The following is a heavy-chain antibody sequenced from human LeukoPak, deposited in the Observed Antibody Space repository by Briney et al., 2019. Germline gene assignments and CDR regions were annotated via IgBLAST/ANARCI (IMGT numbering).Heavy chain of an antibody. CDR3: ARGNGYSSSWYPWDWFDP. CDR2: MNPNSGNT. Sequence: RGASVKVSCKASGYTFTSYDINWVRQATGQGLEWMGWMNPNSGNTGYAQKFQGRVTMTWNTSISTAYMELSSLRSEDTAVYYCARGNGYSSSWYPWDWFDPWGQGTLVTVSS. D-gene: IGHD6-13*01. J-gene: IGHJ5*02. CDR1: GYTFTSYD. V-gene: IGHV1-8*01.